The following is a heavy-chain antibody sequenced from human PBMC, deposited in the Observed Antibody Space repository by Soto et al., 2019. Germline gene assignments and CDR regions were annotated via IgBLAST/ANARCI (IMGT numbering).Heavy chain of an antibody. CDR2: FSLSGTT. Sequence: SETLSLTCTVSGASITGSSYWSWIRQPAGKGLEWIGRFSLSGTTNYNPSLRSRVTMSADVSKXXXXXXXXXXXXXXXALYYCARGMTPPGAPAWYYFDSWGQGTLVTVS. V-gene: IGHV4-4*07. CDR1: GASITGSSY. D-gene: IGHD3-10*01. J-gene: IGHJ4*02. CDR3: ARGMTPPGAPAWYYFDS.